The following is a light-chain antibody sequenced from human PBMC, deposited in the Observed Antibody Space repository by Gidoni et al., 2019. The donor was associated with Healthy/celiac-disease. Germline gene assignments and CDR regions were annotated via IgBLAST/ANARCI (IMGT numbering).Light chain of an antibody. J-gene: IGLJ1*01. CDR1: SSDVGGYNY. CDR3: SSYTSSSTYV. V-gene: IGLV2-14*03. Sequence: HSALTQPASVSGSPVQSITISCTGTSSDVGGYNYVSWYQQHPGKAPKLMIYDVSNRPSGVSNRFSGSKSGNTAYLTISGLQAEDEADYYCSSYTSSSTYVFGTGTKVTVL. CDR2: DVS.